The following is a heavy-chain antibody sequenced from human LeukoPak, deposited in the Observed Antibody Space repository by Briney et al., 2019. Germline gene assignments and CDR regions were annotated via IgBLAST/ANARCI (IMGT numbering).Heavy chain of an antibody. J-gene: IGHJ4*02. D-gene: IGHD3-9*01. CDR1: GFTFTNYA. CDR2: ITGSDGTS. V-gene: IGHV3-23*01. Sequence: PGTSLRLSCVASGFTFTNYAMSWVRQASGKGLEWVSAITGSDGTSHYADSVKGRFTISRDNSKNTLYLQVNSLRAEDTAVYYCAKWGDYDILTGYYVPDYWGQGTLVTVSS. CDR3: AKWGDYDILTGYYVPDY.